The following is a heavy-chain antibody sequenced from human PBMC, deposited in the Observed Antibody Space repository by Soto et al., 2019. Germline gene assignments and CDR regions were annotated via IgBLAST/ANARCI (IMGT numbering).Heavy chain of an antibody. D-gene: IGHD5-18*01. Sequence: LVKVSCKASGYTLSHYGVSCVRQVPGKGLEWMGGTTSILGTRDYAQKFQGRMTITSDESTTTSYMELNSLTSDDTAVYYCAAGDSSDTGDHWGQGTLVTVSS. CDR3: AAGDSSDTGDH. CDR2: TTSILGTR. V-gene: IGHV1-69*13. J-gene: IGHJ4*02. CDR1: GYTLSHYG.